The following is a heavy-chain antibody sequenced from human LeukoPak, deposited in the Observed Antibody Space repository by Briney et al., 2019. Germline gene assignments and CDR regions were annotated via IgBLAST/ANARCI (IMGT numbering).Heavy chain of an antibody. J-gene: IGHJ5*02. CDR1: GYIFTSYF. CDR2: INPSGGST. V-gene: IGHV1-46*01. D-gene: IGHD5-18*01. Sequence: EASVKVSCEASGYIFTSYFMHWVRQAPGQGLEWMGLINPSGGSTRYAQKFQGRVTMTRDMATSTVYMELSSLRSEDTAVYYCARALPHRRLMDTTMEQHWFDPWGQGTLVTVSS. CDR3: ARALPHRRLMDTTMEQHWFDP.